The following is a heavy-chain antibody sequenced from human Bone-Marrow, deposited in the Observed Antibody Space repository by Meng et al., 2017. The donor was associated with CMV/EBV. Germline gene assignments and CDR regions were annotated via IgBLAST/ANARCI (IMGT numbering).Heavy chain of an antibody. CDR1: GFTVSSNY. J-gene: IGHJ6*02. CDR2: IYSGGST. D-gene: IGHD2-15*01. CDR3: ARTRLGYCSGGSCYGSSRYYGMDV. Sequence: GGSLRLSCAAPGFTVSSNYMSWVRQAPGKGLEWVSVIYSGGSTYYADSVKGRFTISRDNSKNTLYLQMNSLRAEDTAVYYCARTRLGYCSGGSCYGSSRYYGMDVWGQGTTVTVSS. V-gene: IGHV3-66*02.